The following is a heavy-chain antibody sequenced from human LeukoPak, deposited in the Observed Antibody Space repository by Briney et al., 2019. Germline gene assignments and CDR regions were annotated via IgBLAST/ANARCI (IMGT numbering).Heavy chain of an antibody. Sequence: SLRLSCAASGFIFDDYAIHWVRQAPGKGLEWVSGISWNSGSIGYADSVKGRFTISRDNAKNSVYLQMNSLRAEDTALYYCAKGSGWYKSIDYWGQGTLVTVSS. CDR1: GFIFDDYA. CDR2: ISWNSGSI. V-gene: IGHV3-9*01. J-gene: IGHJ4*01. D-gene: IGHD6-19*01. CDR3: AKGSGWYKSIDY.